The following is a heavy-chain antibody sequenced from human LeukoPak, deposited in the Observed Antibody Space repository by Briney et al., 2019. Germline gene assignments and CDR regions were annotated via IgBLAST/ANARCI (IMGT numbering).Heavy chain of an antibody. V-gene: IGHV3-33*01. D-gene: IGHD3-22*01. CDR2: IWYDGSNK. J-gene: IGHJ4*02. Sequence: PGGSLRLSCAASGFTFSSYGMHWVRQAPGKGLEWVALIWYDGSNKYYADSVKGRFTISRDNSKNTLYLQMNSLRAEDTAVYYRARDLGYYYDSSGYSFDYWGQGTLVTVSS. CDR3: ARDLGYYYDSSGYSFDY. CDR1: GFTFSSYG.